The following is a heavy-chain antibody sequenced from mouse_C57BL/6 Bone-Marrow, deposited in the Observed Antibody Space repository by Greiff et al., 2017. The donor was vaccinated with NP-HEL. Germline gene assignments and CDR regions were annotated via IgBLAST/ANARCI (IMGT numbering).Heavy chain of an antibody. CDR2: ISSGSSTI. V-gene: IGHV5-17*01. Sequence: EVQLVESGGDLVKPGGSLKLSCAASGFTFSDYGMHWVRQAPEQGLEWVAYISSGSSTIYYADTVKGRFTISRDNAKNTLFLQMTSLRSEDTARYYCARPGYYGSSSWFAYWGQGTLVTVSA. CDR3: ARPGYYGSSSWFAY. CDR1: GFTFSDYG. D-gene: IGHD1-1*01. J-gene: IGHJ3*01.